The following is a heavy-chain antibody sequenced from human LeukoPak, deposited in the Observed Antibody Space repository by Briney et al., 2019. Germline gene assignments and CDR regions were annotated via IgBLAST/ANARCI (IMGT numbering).Heavy chain of an antibody. CDR1: GGSISNYY. V-gene: IGHV4-59*01. CDR3: ARTTEGGYTYDYFYYYYMDV. Sequence: SETLSLTCTVSGGSISNYYWSWIRQPPGKGLEWIGYIYYTGSTNYNPSLKSRVSISVDTSKNQFSLKLTSVTAADTAVYYCARTTEGGYTYDYFYYYYMDVWGKGTTVTISS. J-gene: IGHJ6*03. CDR2: IYYTGST. D-gene: IGHD5-18*01.